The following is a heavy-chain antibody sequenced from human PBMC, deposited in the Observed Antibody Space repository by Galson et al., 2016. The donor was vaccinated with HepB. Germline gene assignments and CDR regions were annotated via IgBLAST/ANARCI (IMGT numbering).Heavy chain of an antibody. CDR1: GDIFSSYS. CDR2: VLPMFSSS. V-gene: IGHV1-69*06. Sequence: SVKVSCKASGDIFSSYSVSWLRQVPGQRPDWMGGVLPMFSSSTYAPNFRGRVTITADKSTSTVYMEVTSLTSEDTAVYYCARGARTIGSTGAYQGFGHWGQGTLVTVSS. J-gene: IGHJ5*02. CDR3: ARGARTIGSTGAYQGFGH. D-gene: IGHD1-1*01.